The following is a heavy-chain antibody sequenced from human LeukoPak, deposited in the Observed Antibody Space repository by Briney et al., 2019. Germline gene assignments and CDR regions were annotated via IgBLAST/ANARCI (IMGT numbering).Heavy chain of an antibody. D-gene: IGHD2-8*01. V-gene: IGHV3-53*01. CDR1: GFTVSSNY. Sequence: GGSLRLSCAASGFTVSSNYMSWVRQAPGKGLEWVSVIYSGGSTYYADSVKGRFTISRDNSKNTLYLQMNSLRADDTAVYYCAREDRYARDYWGQGTLVTVSS. J-gene: IGHJ4*02. CDR3: AREDRYARDY. CDR2: IYSGGST.